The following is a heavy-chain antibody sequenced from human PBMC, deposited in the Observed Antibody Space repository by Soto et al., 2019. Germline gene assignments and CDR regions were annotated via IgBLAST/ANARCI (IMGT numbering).Heavy chain of an antibody. V-gene: IGHV4-34*01. Sequence: SETLSLTCAVYGGAFRGYYWSWIRQPPGKWLEWLGEINDSGSTNYNPSLKSRSTISLDTSKKEISLRLSSVTDADTAVYYCARERGRYCSGERCYPFGPWRQGALVTVSS. CDR3: ARERGRYCSGERCYPFGP. D-gene: IGHD2-15*01. J-gene: IGHJ5*02. CDR2: INDSGST. CDR1: GGAFRGYY.